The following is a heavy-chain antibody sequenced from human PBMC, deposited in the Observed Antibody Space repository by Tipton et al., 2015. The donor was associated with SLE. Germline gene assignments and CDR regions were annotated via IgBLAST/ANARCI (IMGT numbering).Heavy chain of an antibody. CDR2: IYSGGST. V-gene: IGHV3-53*04. CDR1: GYSISSGYY. CDR3: ARLMDILTGYSWYFDY. Sequence: GLVKPSETLSLTCAVSGYSISSGYYWGWIRQPPGKGLEWVSVIYSGGSTFYAESVRGRFTISRHDSENTLSLEMNSLRPEDTAVYYCARLMDILTGYSWYFDYWGQGSLVTVSS. D-gene: IGHD3-9*01. J-gene: IGHJ4*02.